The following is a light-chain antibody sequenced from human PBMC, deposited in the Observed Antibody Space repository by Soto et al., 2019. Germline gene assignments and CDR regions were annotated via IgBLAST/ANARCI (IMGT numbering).Light chain of an antibody. CDR2: DVT. CDR3: SSYTSSYTYV. CDR1: SSDVGGYNY. Sequence: QSALTQPASVSGSPGQSITISCTGTSSDVGGYNYVAWYQQHPGKAPKLMIHDVTNRPSGVSNRFSGSKSGNTASLTISGLQTEDEADYYCSSYTSSYTYVFGGGTKLTV. J-gene: IGLJ1*01. V-gene: IGLV2-14*03.